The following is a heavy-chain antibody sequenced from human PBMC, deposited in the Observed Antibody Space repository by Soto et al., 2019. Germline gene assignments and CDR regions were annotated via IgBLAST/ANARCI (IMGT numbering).Heavy chain of an antibody. CDR1: GGTFSSYA. J-gene: IGHJ4*02. CDR2: IIPIFGTA. V-gene: IGHV1-69*12. D-gene: IGHD5-12*01. Sequence: QVQLVQSGAEVKKPGSSVKVSCKASGGTFSSYAISWVRQAPGQGLEWMGGIIPIFGTANYAQKFQGRVTTTADESTRTAYMELSSLRSEDTAVYYCARDKMATIGLYYFDYWGQGTLVTVSS. CDR3: ARDKMATIGLYYFDY.